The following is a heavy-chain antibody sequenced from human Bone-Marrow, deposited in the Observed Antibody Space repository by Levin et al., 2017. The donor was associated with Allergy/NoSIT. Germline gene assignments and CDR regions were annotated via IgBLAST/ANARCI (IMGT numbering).Heavy chain of an antibody. J-gene: IGHJ5*02. Sequence: PSETLSLTCTVSGGPITSSSHYWAWVRQPPGGGLEWIGSVFYSGGTYYNPPLKSRVTISVDTSKKQVYLTLPSVTAADTAVYYCARHGTPLPYNWFDPWGQGTLVTVSS. CDR1: GGPITSSSHY. V-gene: IGHV4-39*01. CDR3: ARHGTPLPYNWFDP. CDR2: VFYSGGT. D-gene: IGHD1-1*01.